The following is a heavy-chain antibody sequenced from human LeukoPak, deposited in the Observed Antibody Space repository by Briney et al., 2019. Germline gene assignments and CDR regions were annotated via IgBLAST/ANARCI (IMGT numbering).Heavy chain of an antibody. CDR1: GGSISSGGYS. J-gene: IGHJ5*02. Sequence: SQTLSLTCAVSGGSISSGGYSWSWIRQPPGKGLEWIGYIYHSGSTYYNPSLKCRVTISVDRSKNQFSLKLSSVTAADTAVYYCARDPRGPWGQGTLVTVSS. D-gene: IGHD1-26*01. V-gene: IGHV4-30-2*01. CDR2: IYHSGST. CDR3: ARDPRGP.